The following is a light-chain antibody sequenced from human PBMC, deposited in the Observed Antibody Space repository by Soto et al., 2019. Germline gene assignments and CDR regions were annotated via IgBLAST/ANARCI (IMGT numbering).Light chain of an antibody. CDR1: QDIKSY. J-gene: IGKJ5*01. CDR3: QQVNDYPIT. CDR2: PAS. Sequence: DIQMTQSPSSLSASVGDRVTIACRASQDIKSYLAWYQQKPGKAPKLLIYPASTLQTGVPSRFSGSGSGTEFTLTISSLQPEDFATYHCQQVNDYPITFGQGTRLEIK. V-gene: IGKV1-9*01.